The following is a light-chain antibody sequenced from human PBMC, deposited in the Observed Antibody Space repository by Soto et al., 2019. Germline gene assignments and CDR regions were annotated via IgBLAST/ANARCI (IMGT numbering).Light chain of an antibody. J-gene: IGKJ1*01. V-gene: IGKV3-20*01. CDR1: QSASSY. Sequence: IVWIQSPATLSFTPWERTTLSFRASQSASSYLAWYQQKPGQAPRLLIYNVSRRATGIPDRFSGSGSGTDFTLTVSRLEPEDFAVYYCQQYGASPETFGQGTKVDIK. CDR2: NVS. CDR3: QQYGASPET.